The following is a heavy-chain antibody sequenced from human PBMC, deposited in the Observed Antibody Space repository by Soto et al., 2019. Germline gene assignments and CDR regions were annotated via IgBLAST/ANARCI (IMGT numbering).Heavy chain of an antibody. J-gene: IGHJ3*02. CDR3: TRNAFYYNSSGYHDGFDI. CDR1: GYTFSDYY. Sequence: QVQLVQSGAEVQKPGASVKVSCKASGYTFSDYYVHWVRQAPGQGLEWMGWISPKSGGTNYAQKFQGRVTMTRDTSIFTAYMELSRLRSDDTAVYYCTRNAFYYNSSGYHDGFDIRGQGTLVTVSS. D-gene: IGHD3-22*01. V-gene: IGHV1-2*02. CDR2: ISPKSGGT.